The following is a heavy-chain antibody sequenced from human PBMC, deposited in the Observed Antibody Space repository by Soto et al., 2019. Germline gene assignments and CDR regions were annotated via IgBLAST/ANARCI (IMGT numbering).Heavy chain of an antibody. CDR3: ARGGTYYDLWSGYYKGGRYYFDY. V-gene: IGHV3-11*01. J-gene: IGHJ4*02. D-gene: IGHD3-3*01. CDR2: ISSSGSTI. CDR1: GFTFSDYY. Sequence: GGSLRLSCAASGFTFSDYYMSWIRQAPGKGLEWVSYISSSGSTIYYADSVKGRFTISRDNAKNSLYLQMNSLRAEDTAVYYCARGGTYYDLWSGYYKGGRYYFDYWGQGTLVTVSS.